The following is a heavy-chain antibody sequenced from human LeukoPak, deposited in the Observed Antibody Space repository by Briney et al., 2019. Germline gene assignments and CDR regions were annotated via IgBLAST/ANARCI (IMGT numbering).Heavy chain of an antibody. CDR2: IRWNSDIM. CDR3: TKADCRGDCRTSDF. CDR1: GFTFGDYD. J-gene: IGHJ4*02. Sequence: GGSLRLSCAASGFTFGDYDMHWVRQAPGKGLEWVSGIRWNSDIMGYADSVKGRFTISRDNAKNSLYLQMNSLRGEDTALYYCTKADCRGDCRTSDFWGQGTLVTVSS. V-gene: IGHV3-9*01. D-gene: IGHD2-21*02.